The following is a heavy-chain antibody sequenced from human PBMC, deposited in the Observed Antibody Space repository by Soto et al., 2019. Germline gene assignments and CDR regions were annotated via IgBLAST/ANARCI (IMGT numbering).Heavy chain of an antibody. V-gene: IGHV3-30*18. CDR3: AKDHLLTTVTTVGD. CDR1: GFTFSTYG. Sequence: QVQLVESGGGVVQPGRSLRLSCAASGFTFSTYGMHWVRQAPGKGLEWVAVISYHGNDEYYAESVKGRFTISRDNFKNTLYLQMDSLRAEDTAVYYCAKDHLLTTVTTVGDWGQGTLVTVSS. D-gene: IGHD4-17*01. J-gene: IGHJ4*02. CDR2: ISYHGNDE.